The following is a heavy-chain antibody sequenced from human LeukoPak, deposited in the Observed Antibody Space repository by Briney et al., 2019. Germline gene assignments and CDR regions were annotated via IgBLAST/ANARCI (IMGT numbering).Heavy chain of an antibody. CDR1: GGTFSSYA. Sequence: SVKVSCKASGGTFSSYAISWVRQAPGQGLEWMGGIIPIFGTANCAQKFQGRVTITADESTSTAYMELSSLRSEDTAVYYCARKYCSGGSCQINNWFDPWGQGTLVTVSS. CDR2: IIPIFGTA. D-gene: IGHD2-15*01. CDR3: ARKYCSGGSCQINNWFDP. J-gene: IGHJ5*02. V-gene: IGHV1-69*13.